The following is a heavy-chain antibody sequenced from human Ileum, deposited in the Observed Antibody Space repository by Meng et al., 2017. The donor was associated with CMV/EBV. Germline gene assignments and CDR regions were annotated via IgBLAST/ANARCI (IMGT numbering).Heavy chain of an antibody. V-gene: IGHV5-51*01. D-gene: IGHD1-1*01. Sequence: KVSCKSSGYSFNNYWIGWVRQMPGKGLEWMGLIYPGDSDTRYSPSFQGQVTISADKSISTAYLQWSSLKASDTAMYYCARLGNWNPDYWGQGTLVTVSS. CDR1: GYSFNNYW. CDR3: ARLGNWNPDY. CDR2: IYPGDSDT. J-gene: IGHJ4*02.